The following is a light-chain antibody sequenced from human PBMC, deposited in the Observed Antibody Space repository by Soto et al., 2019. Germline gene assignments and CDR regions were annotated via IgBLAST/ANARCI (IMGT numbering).Light chain of an antibody. CDR2: GAS. J-gene: IGKJ4*01. Sequence: EIAMTQSPATLSVSPGERATLSCRASQSVNSNLAWYQQKPGPAPRLLIYGASTRATGIPARFSGSGSGTEFTVTISSLQSEDFAVYYCLQYNNWPLTFGGGTKVEIK. CDR3: LQYNNWPLT. CDR1: QSVNSN. V-gene: IGKV3-15*01.